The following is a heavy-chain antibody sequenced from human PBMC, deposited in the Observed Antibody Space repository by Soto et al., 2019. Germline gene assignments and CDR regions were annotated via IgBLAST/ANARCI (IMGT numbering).Heavy chain of an antibody. CDR2: IIPIFGTA. V-gene: IGHV1-69*13. CDR3: ARAPYSSSPVDYYYYYGMDV. D-gene: IGHD6-6*01. Sequence: SVKVSCKASGGTFSSYAISWVRQAPGQGLEWMGGIIPIFGTANYAQKFQGRVAITADESTSTAYMELSSLRSEDTAVYYCARAPYSSSPVDYYYYYGMDVWGQGTTVTVSS. CDR1: GGTFSSYA. J-gene: IGHJ6*02.